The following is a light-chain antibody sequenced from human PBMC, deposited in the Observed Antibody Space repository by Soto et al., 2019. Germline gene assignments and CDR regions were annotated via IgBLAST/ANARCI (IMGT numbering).Light chain of an antibody. V-gene: IGKV1-5*01. CDR3: QQLKSYPIT. CDR2: DAS. J-gene: IGKJ5*01. CDR1: QTISSW. Sequence: DLQITQSPSTLSGSVGARVTITCRASQTISSWLAWYQQKPGKAPKLLIYDASSLESGVPSRFSVSGSGTDLTITICSLQPEDGETYYGQQLKSYPITFCQGTRLEIK.